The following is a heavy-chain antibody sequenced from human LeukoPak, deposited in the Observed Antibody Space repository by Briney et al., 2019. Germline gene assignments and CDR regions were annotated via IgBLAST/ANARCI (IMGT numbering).Heavy chain of an antibody. CDR2: ISGSGGST. D-gene: IGHD3-22*01. Sequence: SGGSLRLSCAASGFTFSSYAMSWVRQAPGKVLEWVSAISGSGGSTYYADSVKGRFIISRDNSKNTLYLQMTSLRAEDTAVYYCAKDPTGKYYYDSSGYYDYWGQGTLVTVSS. CDR1: GFTFSSYA. J-gene: IGHJ4*02. CDR3: AKDPTGKYYYDSSGYYDY. V-gene: IGHV3-23*01.